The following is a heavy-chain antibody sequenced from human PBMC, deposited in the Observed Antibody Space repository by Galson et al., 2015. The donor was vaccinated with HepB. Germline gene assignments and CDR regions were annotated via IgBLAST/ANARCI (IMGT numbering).Heavy chain of an antibody. CDR2: IYSGGNT. Sequence: LRLSCAASGFTVSNNYMSWVRQAPGKGLEWVSVIYSGGNTYYADSVKGRFTISRDNSKNTLYLQMNSLRAEDTAVYYCARDRSGSYYFDYWGQGTLVTVSS. J-gene: IGHJ4*02. CDR3: ARDRSGSYYFDY. V-gene: IGHV3-53*01. D-gene: IGHD1-26*01. CDR1: GFTVSNNY.